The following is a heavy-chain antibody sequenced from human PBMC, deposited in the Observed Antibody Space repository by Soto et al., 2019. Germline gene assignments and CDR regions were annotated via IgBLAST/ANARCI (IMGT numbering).Heavy chain of an antibody. CDR1: GHTFNSYA. CDR2: ISGSGGST. V-gene: IGHV3-23*01. Sequence: EVQLLESGGGLVQPGGSLRLSCVASGHTFNSYAMSWVRQAPGKGLEWVSGISGSGGSTYYADSVRGRFTISRDDSKNTLYLQMNGLRAEDTAVYYCAKVSGGIGVVPAALNCGQGTLVTVSS. CDR3: AKVSGGIGVVPAALN. D-gene: IGHD2-2*01. J-gene: IGHJ4*02.